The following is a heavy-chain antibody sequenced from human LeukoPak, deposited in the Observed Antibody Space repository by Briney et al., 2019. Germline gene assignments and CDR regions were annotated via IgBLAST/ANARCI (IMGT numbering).Heavy chain of an antibody. Sequence: GGSLRLSCAASGFTFSSYWMSWVRQAPGKGLEWVANIKQDGSEKYYVDSVKGRFTISRDNAKNSLYLQMNSLKTEDTAVYYCTRVRRFYASPFDFWGQGTLVTVSS. D-gene: IGHD2/OR15-2a*01. J-gene: IGHJ4*02. CDR1: GFTFSSYW. CDR2: IKQDGSEK. CDR3: TRVRRFYASPFDF. V-gene: IGHV3-7*03.